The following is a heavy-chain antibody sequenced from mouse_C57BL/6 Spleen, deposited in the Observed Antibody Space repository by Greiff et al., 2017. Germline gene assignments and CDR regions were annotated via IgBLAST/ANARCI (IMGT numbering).Heavy chain of an antibody. V-gene: IGHV1-66*01. CDR1: GYSFTSYY. D-gene: IGHD1-1*01. CDR2: IYPGSGNT. J-gene: IGHJ4*01. CDR3: ARSDYYGSSLYYYAMDY. Sequence: LQESGPELVKPGASVKISCKASGYSFTSYYIHWVKQRPGQGLEWIGWIYPGSGNTKYNEKFKGKATLTADTSSSTAYMQLSSLTSEDSAVYYCARSDYYGSSLYYYAMDYWGQGTSVTVSS.